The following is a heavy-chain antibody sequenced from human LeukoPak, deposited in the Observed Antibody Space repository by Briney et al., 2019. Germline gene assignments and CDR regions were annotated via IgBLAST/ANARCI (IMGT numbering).Heavy chain of an antibody. V-gene: IGHV1-2*02. Sequence: ASVKVSCKASGYTFTGYFIHWVRQAPGQGLEWMGWINPNSGGTNYAQKFQGRVTMTRDTSISTAYMELSRLRSDDTAVYYCASGDYGDPPLNYWGQGTLVTVSS. J-gene: IGHJ4*02. CDR3: ASGDYGDPPLNY. CDR1: GYTFTGYF. D-gene: IGHD4/OR15-4a*01. CDR2: INPNSGGT.